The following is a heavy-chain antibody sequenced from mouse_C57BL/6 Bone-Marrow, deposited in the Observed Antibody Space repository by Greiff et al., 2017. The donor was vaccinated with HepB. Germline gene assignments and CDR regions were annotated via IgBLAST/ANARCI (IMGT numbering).Heavy chain of an antibody. Sequence: EVMLVASGGGLVQPGGSLSLSCAASGFPFTAYYMSWVRQPPGKALAWLGFIRNQANGYTTEYSASVKGRFTISRDNSQSILYLQMNALRAEDSATYYCARYLWYFDVWGTGTTVTVSS. J-gene: IGHJ1*03. V-gene: IGHV7-3*01. CDR1: GFPFTAYY. CDR3: ARYLWYFDV. CDR2: IRNQANGYTT.